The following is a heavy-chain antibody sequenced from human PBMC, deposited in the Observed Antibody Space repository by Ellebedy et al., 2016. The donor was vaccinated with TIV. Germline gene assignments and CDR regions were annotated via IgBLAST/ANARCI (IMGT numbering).Heavy chain of an antibody. CDR2: ITGDGGAT. Sequence: GESLKISCVASGFTFRNAWMSWVRLAPGKGLEWVSLITGDGGATYYADSVKGRFTISRDNSRNSLYLQMNSLRTDDTALYYCSKDTAFNLGYGMDVWGQGTTVTVSS. CDR3: SKDTAFNLGYGMDV. CDR1: GFTFRNAW. V-gene: IGHV3-43*02. D-gene: IGHD7-27*01. J-gene: IGHJ6*02.